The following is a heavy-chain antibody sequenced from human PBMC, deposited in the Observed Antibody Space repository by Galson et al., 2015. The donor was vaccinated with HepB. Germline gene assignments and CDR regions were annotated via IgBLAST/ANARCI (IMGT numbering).Heavy chain of an antibody. Sequence: SLRLSCAASGFTFSSYAMSWVRQAPGKGLEWVSAISGSGGSTYYADSVKGRFTISRDNSKNTLYLQMNSLRAEDTAVYYCAKDLRQWLDGMDVWGQGTTVTVSS. D-gene: IGHD6-19*01. CDR1: GFTFSSYA. J-gene: IGHJ6*02. V-gene: IGHV3-23*01. CDR3: AKDLRQWLDGMDV. CDR2: ISGSGGST.